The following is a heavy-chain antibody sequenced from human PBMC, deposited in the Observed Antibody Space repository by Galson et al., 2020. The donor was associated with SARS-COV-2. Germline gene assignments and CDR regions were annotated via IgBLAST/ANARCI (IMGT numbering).Heavy chain of an antibody. CDR2: IIPILGIA. D-gene: IGHD2-2*01. CDR3: ARDGEVRCSSTSCMDP. J-gene: IGHJ5*02. CDR1: GGTFSSYA. V-gene: IGHV1-69*10. Sequence: SVKVSCKASGGTFSSYAISWVRQATGQGLEWMGGIIPILGIATYAQKFQGRVTINADKSTSTAYMELSSLRSEDTAVYYCARDGEVRCSSTSCMDPWGQGTLVTVSS.